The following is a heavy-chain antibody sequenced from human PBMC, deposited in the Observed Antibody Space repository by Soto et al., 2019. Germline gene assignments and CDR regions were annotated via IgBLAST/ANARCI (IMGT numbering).Heavy chain of an antibody. V-gene: IGHV3-21*01. CDR2: ISSSSSYI. J-gene: IGHJ4*02. CDR1: GLTFSPNW. CDR3: ARDRGVSLY. D-gene: IGHD3-10*01. Sequence: LRLSCAASGLTFSPNWMHWVRQAPGKGLEWVSSISSSSSYIYYADSVKGRFTISRDNAKNSLYLQMNTLRAEDTAVYYCARDRGVSLYWGQGTLVTVSS.